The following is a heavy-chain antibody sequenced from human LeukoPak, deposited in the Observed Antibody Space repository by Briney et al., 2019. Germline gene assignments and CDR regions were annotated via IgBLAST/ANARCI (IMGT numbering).Heavy chain of an antibody. CDR1: GYTFASYG. D-gene: IGHD3-22*01. CDR2: ISAYNGNT. CDR3: ASGRYYYDSSGYPTHYFDY. V-gene: IGHV1-18*01. Sequence: ASVKVSCKTSGYTFASYGISWVRQAPGQGLEWMGWISAYNGNTNYAQKLQGRVTMTTDTSTSTAYMELRSLRSDDTAVYYCASGRYYYDSSGYPTHYFDYWGQGTLVTVSS. J-gene: IGHJ4*02.